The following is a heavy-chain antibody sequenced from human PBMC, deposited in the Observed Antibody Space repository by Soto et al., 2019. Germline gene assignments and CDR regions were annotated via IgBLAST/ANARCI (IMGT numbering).Heavy chain of an antibody. V-gene: IGHV4-30-4*01. CDR3: VRLIGNSWLDS. Sequence: PSETLSLTCTVSGGSISSGDYYWSWIRQPPGKGLEWIGYIYYSGSAYYNPSLKSRVTISVDTSKNQFSLKLSSVTPDDTAVYYCVRLIGNSWLDSWGQGIPVTVS. D-gene: IGHD2-8*01. J-gene: IGHJ5*01. CDR1: GGSISSGDYY. CDR2: IYYSGSA.